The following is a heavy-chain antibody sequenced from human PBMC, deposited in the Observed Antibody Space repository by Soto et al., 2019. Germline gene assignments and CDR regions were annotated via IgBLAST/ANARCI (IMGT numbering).Heavy chain of an antibody. Sequence: SETLSLTCTVSGDSISSYYWSWIRQPPGRGLEWIGYISYRGGTSYNPSLKRRVTISVDTSKNQSSLKLSSVTAADTAVYYCARGSYYYDSSGYYHDWGQGTLVTVSS. V-gene: IGHV4-59*08. D-gene: IGHD3-22*01. J-gene: IGHJ4*02. CDR1: GDSISSYY. CDR2: ISYRGGT. CDR3: ARGSYYYDSSGYYHD.